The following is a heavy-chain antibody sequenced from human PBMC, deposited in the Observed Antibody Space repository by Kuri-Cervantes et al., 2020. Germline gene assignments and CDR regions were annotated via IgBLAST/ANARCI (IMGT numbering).Heavy chain of an antibody. J-gene: IGHJ3*02. CDR3: ARDQGSDYYDSSGDAAFDI. V-gene: IGHV4-59*01. CDR2: IYYSGST. Sequence: GSLRLSCTVSGGSISSYYWSWIRQPPGKGREWIGYIYYSGSTNYNPSLKSRVTISVDTSKNQFSLKLSSVTAADTAVYYCARDQGSDYYDSSGDAAFDIWGQGTMVTVSS. CDR1: GGSISSYY. D-gene: IGHD3-22*01.